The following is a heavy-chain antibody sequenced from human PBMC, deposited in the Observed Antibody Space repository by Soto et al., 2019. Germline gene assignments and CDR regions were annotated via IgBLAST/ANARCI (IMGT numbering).Heavy chain of an antibody. CDR3: ARGIDDYASYGIDL. Sequence: GGSLRLSCAASRFTFATYWMSWVRQAPGKGLEWVAHIKEDGNEKSYVDSVKGRFTISRDNAKKSVYLQMNSLRAEDTAVYYCARGIDDYASYGIDLWGEGTPVTIFS. J-gene: IGHJ6*04. CDR2: IKEDGNEK. V-gene: IGHV3-7*01. CDR1: RFTFATYW.